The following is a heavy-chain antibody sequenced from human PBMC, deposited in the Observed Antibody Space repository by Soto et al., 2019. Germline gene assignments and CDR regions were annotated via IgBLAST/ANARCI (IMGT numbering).Heavy chain of an antibody. V-gene: IGHV3-15*07. CDR2: IKTNIDGGAT. Sequence: EVQLVESGGGLVKPGGSLRLSCAASDFSFTSAWMNWVRQIPGKGLEWVGRIKTNIDGGATDYSAPVKGRFTISRDDSKDTVYLQMNSLKTEDTAVYYCTTGRGGSAYVPGAYWGQGALVTVSS. CDR3: TTGRGGSAYVPGAY. D-gene: IGHD5-12*01. CDR1: DFSFTSAW. J-gene: IGHJ4*02.